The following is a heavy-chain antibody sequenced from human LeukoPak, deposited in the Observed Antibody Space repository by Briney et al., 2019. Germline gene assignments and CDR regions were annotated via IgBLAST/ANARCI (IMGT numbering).Heavy chain of an antibody. CDR3: ASPRGYCSGGSCFYYYGMDV. J-gene: IGHJ6*02. V-gene: IGHV1-8*01. D-gene: IGHD2-15*01. CDR1: GYTFTSYD. CDR2: MNPNSGNT. Sequence: ASVKVSCKASGYTFTSYDINWARQATGQGLEWMGWMNPNSGNTGYAQKFQGRVTMTRNTSISTAYMELSSLRSEDTAVYYCASPRGYCSGGSCFYYYGMDVWGQGTTVTVSS.